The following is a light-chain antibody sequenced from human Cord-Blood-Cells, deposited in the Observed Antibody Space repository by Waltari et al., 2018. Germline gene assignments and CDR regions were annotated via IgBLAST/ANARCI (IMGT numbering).Light chain of an antibody. V-gene: IGKV3-20*01. CDR2: GAS. CDR1: QSVSSSY. CDR3: QQYGSSPPIT. Sequence: IVLTQSPGTLSLSPGERATLSCRASQSVSSSYLAWYQQKPVQAPRLLIYGASSRATGIPDRFSGSGSGTDFTLTISRLEPEDFAVYYCQQYGSSPPITFGQGTRLEIK. J-gene: IGKJ5*01.